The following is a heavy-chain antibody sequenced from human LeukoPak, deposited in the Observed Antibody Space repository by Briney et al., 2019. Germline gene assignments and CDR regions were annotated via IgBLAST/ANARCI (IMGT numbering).Heavy chain of an antibody. CDR1: GYTFTGYY. CDR2: INPNSGGT. J-gene: IGHJ3*02. V-gene: IGHV1-2*02. Sequence: ASVKVSCKASGYTFTGYYMHWVRQAPGQGLEWLGWINPNSGGTNYAQKFQGRVTMTRDTSISTAYMELSRLRSDDTAVYYCAIVTNSVLLWFGELPAAFDIWGQGTMVTVSS. CDR3: AIVTNSVLLWFGELPAAFDI. D-gene: IGHD3-10*01.